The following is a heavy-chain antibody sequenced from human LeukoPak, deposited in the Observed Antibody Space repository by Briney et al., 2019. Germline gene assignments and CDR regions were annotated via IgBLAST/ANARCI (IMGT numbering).Heavy chain of an antibody. V-gene: IGHV4-34*01. J-gene: IGHJ6*02. CDR2: INHSGST. Sequence: SETLPLTCAVYGGSFSGYYWSWIRQPPGKGLEWIGEINHSGSTNYNPSLKSRVTISVDTSKNQFSLKLSSVTAADTAVYYCARRYYGSGSPPMDVWGQGTTVTVSS. D-gene: IGHD3-10*01. CDR3: ARRYYGSGSPPMDV. CDR1: GGSFSGYY.